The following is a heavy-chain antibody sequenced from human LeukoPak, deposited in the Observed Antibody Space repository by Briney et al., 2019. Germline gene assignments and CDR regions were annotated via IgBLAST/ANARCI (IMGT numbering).Heavy chain of an antibody. CDR2: ISSDGSIE. CDR3: ARGPSGYHNT. Sequence: GRSLRLPCAASGFTFSVFAIHWVRQAPGKGLEWVAVISSDGSIEYYADSVKGRFTISRDNSKNTLYLQMNSLRAEDTAVYYCARGPSGYHNTGGQGTLVTVSS. V-gene: IGHV3-30*14. J-gene: IGHJ4*02. CDR1: GFTFSVFA. D-gene: IGHD5-12*01.